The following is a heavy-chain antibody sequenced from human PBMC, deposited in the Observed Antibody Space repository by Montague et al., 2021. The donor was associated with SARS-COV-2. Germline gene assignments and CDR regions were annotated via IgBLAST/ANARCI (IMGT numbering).Heavy chain of an antibody. J-gene: IGHJ6*02. CDR1: DGSISSHNW. V-gene: IGHV4-4*02. Sequence: SETLSLTCAVSDGSISSHNWWNWVRQPPGKGLEWLGEIYYAGNTNYNPSLKSRVTIFIDKSKNHFSLQLSSVTAADTAVYYCARGGTYHYGMDVWGQGTTVAVSS. CDR2: IYYAGNT. D-gene: IGHD3-16*01. CDR3: ARGGTYHYGMDV.